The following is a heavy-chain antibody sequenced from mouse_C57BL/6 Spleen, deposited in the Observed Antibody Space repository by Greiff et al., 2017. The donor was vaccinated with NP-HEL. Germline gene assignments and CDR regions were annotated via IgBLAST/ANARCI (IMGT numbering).Heavy chain of an antibody. J-gene: IGHJ2*01. CDR2: IDPEDGDT. V-gene: IGHV14-1*01. D-gene: IGHD1-1*01. CDR3: TRDYYGSSYFDY. Sequence: LVESGAGLVRPGASVKLSCPASGFHIKDYYMHWVKQRPEQGLEWIGRIDPEDGDTEYAPKFQGKATMTADTSSTTAYLQLSSLTSEDTAVYYCTRDYYGSSYFDYWGQGTTLTVSS. CDR1: GFHIKDYY.